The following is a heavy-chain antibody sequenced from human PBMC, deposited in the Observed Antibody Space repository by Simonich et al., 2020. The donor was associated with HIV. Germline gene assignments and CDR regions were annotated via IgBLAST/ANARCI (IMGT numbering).Heavy chain of an antibody. CDR3: ARGRKITGTYRWFDP. CDR2: INHSKNN. J-gene: IGHJ5*02. Sequence: QEQLQQWGAGLLKPSETLSLTCAVYVGSFTPYYWTWIRQPPGKGLEWIGDINHSKNNNYNPSLKSRLTISIDTSKNQFSLKLTSVTAADTAIYYCARGRKITGTYRWFDPWGQGTLVTVSS. CDR1: VGSFTPYY. V-gene: IGHV4-34*01. D-gene: IGHD1-7*01.